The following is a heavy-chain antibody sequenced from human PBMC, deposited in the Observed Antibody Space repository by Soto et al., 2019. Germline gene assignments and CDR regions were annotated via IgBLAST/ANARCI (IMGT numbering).Heavy chain of an antibody. J-gene: IGHJ5*02. CDR1: GFTFSSYS. Sequence: GGSLRLSCAASGFTFSSYSMNWVRQAPGKGLEWVSSISSSSSYIYYADSVKGRFTISRDNAKNSLYLQMNSLRAEDTAVYYCARDPDPDDNSGYDIDPISNWFDPWGQGTLVTVSS. CDR2: ISSSSSYI. D-gene: IGHD5-12*01. CDR3: ARDPDPDDNSGYDIDPISNWFDP. V-gene: IGHV3-21*01.